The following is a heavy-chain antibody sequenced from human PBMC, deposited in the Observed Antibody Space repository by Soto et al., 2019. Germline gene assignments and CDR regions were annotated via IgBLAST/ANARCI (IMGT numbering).Heavy chain of an antibody. J-gene: IGHJ1*01. V-gene: IGHV3-7*01. D-gene: IGHD5-12*01. CDR2: INHDGSDR. CDR3: ARDASGSAVDSTEYLPP. Sequence: GGSLRLSCRTSGFTFTDHWMHWVRQARGRGLEGVANINHDGSDRRYVDSLKGRFTISRDNTKNSLYLQMDSLGADDTAIYYCARDASGSAVDSTEYLPPWGQGTLVTVSS. CDR1: GFTFTDHW.